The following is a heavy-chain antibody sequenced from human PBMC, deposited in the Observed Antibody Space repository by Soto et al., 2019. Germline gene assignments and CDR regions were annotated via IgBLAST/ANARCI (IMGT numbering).Heavy chain of an antibody. CDR2: IKHRGST. CDR1: GGSFSGYY. D-gene: IGHD6-13*01. J-gene: IGHJ4*02. V-gene: IGHV4-34*01. CDR3: ARLYGSRGPFDY. Sequence: QVQLQQWGAGLLKPSETLSLTCAVYGGSFSGYYWSWIRQPPGKGLEWIGEIKHRGSTNYNPSLKSRGXXXVXXSKNQFSRKLSSVTAADTAVYYWARLYGSRGPFDYWGQGTLVTVSS.